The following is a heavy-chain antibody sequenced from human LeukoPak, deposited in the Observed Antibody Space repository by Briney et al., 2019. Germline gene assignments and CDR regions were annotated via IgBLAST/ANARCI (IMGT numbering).Heavy chain of an antibody. CDR2: IYYSGIT. D-gene: IGHD3-3*01. J-gene: IGHJ5*02. CDR3: ARMSLKYITIFGVVHRNWFDP. Sequence: PSETLSLTCTVSGGSISSNHWSWIRQPPGKGLEWIGNIYYSGITNYNPSLKSRVTISVDTSKNQFSLKLSSVTAADTAVYYCARMSLKYITIFGVVHRNWFDPWGQGTLVTVSS. V-gene: IGHV4-59*12. CDR1: GGSISSNH.